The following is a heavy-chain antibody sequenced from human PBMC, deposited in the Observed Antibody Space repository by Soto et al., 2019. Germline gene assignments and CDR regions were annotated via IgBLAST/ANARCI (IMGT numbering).Heavy chain of an antibody. CDR1: GDSIGTGGYY. Sequence: QVQLQESGPGLVKPSQTLSLTCTVSGDSIGTGGYYWDWIRQHPGKGPEWIGYIHYSGNTYYNPSLKRRLTISLDTSKNQFSLHLSSVTAADTAVYYCATNHDDISGRTPLLFASWGQGTLVTVSS. CDR3: ATNHDDISGRTPLLFAS. CDR2: IHYSGNT. D-gene: IGHD3-22*01. V-gene: IGHV4-31*03. J-gene: IGHJ4*02.